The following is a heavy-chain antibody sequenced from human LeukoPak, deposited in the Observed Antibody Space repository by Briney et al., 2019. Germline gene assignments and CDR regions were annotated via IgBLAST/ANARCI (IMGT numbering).Heavy chain of an antibody. Sequence: ASVKVSCKASGYTFTSYGISWVRQAPGQGLEWMGWMNPNSGNTGYAQKFQGRVTMTRNTSISTAYMELSSLRSEDTAVYYCARTGEDCSGGSCYWGQGTLVTVSS. CDR3: ARTGEDCSGGSCY. V-gene: IGHV1-8*02. D-gene: IGHD2-15*01. J-gene: IGHJ4*02. CDR1: GYTFTSYG. CDR2: MNPNSGNT.